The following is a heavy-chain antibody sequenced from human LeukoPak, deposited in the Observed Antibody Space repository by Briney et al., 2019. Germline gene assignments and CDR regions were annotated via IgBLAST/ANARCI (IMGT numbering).Heavy chain of an antibody. Sequence: PGGSLRLSCAAPGFTFSSYGMHWVRQAPGKGLERVAFIRYDGSNKYYADSVKGRFTISRDNSKNTRYLQMNSLRAEDTAVYYCASLPCGSYRYLIDYWGQGTLVTVSS. CDR1: GFTFSSYG. CDR3: ASLPCGSYRYLIDY. J-gene: IGHJ4*02. CDR2: IRYDGSNK. V-gene: IGHV3-30*02. D-gene: IGHD3-16*02.